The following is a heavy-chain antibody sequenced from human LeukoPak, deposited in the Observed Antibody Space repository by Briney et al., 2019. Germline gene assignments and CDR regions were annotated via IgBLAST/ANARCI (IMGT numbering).Heavy chain of an antibody. Sequence: ASVKVSCKASGYTFTSYGISWVRQAPGQGLEWMGWNSAYNGNTNYAQKLQGRVTMTTDTSTSTAYMELRSLRSDDTAVYYCARESLAYYYYYYGMDVWGQGTTVTVSS. CDR3: ARESLAYYYYYYGMDV. V-gene: IGHV1-18*01. CDR1: GYTFTSYG. J-gene: IGHJ6*02. CDR2: NSAYNGNT.